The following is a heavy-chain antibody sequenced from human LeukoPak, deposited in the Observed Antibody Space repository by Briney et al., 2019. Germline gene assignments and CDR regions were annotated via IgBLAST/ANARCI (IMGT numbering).Heavy chain of an antibody. V-gene: IGHV3-23*01. CDR3: AKVRYSGSYWDY. Sequence: QAGGSLRLSCAASGFTFSSYGMSWVRQAPGKGLEWVSAISGSGGSTYYADSVKGRFTISRDNSKNTLYLQMNSLRAEDTAVYYCAKVRYSGSYWDYWGQGTLVTVSS. CDR1: GFTFSSYG. J-gene: IGHJ4*02. D-gene: IGHD1-26*01. CDR2: ISGSGGST.